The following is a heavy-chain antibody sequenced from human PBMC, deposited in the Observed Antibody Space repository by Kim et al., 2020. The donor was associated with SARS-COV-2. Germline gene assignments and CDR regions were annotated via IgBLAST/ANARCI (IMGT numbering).Heavy chain of an antibody. Sequence: ASVKVSCKASGYTFTSYDINWVRQATGQGLEWMGWMNPNSGNTGYAQKFQGRVTMTRNTSISTAYMELSSLRSEDTAVYYCARGGDMYYDFWSGYLGNNWFDPWGQGTLVTVSS. CDR1: GYTFTSYD. CDR2: MNPNSGNT. V-gene: IGHV1-8*01. D-gene: IGHD3-3*01. J-gene: IGHJ5*02. CDR3: ARGGDMYYDFWSGYLGNNWFDP.